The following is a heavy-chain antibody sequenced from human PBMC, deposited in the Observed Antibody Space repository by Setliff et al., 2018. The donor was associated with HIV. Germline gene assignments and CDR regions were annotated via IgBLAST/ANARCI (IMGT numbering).Heavy chain of an antibody. V-gene: IGHV4-4*07. CDR2: LYVSGDT. CDR3: ARLRYGSGIPLDV. CDR1: DDPISSYY. D-gene: IGHD3-10*01. Sequence: SETLSLTCYVTDDPISSYYWSWVRQPAGKGLEWIGRLYVSGDTNYNPSLESRVTMSLDTSKKHFSLKLKSVTAADTAVYYCARLRYGSGIPLDVWGTGISVTVSS. J-gene: IGHJ6*04.